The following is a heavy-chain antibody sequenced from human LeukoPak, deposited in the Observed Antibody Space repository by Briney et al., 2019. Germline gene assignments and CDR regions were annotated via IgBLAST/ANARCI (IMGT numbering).Heavy chain of an antibody. CDR3: AKAGSIAAAGIVY. CDR2: IKKDGSEK. V-gene: IGHV3-7*03. CDR1: GFTFSSYW. D-gene: IGHD6-13*01. J-gene: IGHJ4*02. Sequence: GGSLRLSCAASGFTFSSYWMSWVRQAPGKGLEWVANIKKDGSEKYYVDSVKGRFTISRDNSKNTLYLQMNSLRAEDTAVYYCAKAGSIAAAGIVYWGQGTLVTVSS.